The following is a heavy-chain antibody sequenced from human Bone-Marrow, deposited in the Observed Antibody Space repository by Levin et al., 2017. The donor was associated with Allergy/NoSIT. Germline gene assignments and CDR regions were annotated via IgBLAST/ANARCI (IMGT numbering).Heavy chain of an antibody. V-gene: IGHV3-11*01. J-gene: IGHJ4*02. CDR2: LFLLFPPL. D-gene: IGHD4-17*01. CDR3: ARDGEEEEYGDPSFDY. Sequence: GKGREGLSFLFLLFPPLPSSSSFKGRFTISRDNAKNSLYLQMNSLRAEDTAVYYCARDGEEEEYGDPSFDYWGPGTLVTVSS.